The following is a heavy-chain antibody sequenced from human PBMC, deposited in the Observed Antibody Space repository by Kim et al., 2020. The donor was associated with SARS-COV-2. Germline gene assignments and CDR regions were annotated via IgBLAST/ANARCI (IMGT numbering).Heavy chain of an antibody. CDR1: GGSISSGGYY. D-gene: IGHD3-10*01. CDR2: IYYSGST. J-gene: IGHJ3*02. V-gene: IGHV4-31*03. CDR3: ARVIWGSGSYYNEAGAFDI. Sequence: SETLSLTCTVSGGSISSGGYYWSWIRQHPGKGLEWIGYIYYSGSTYYNPSLKSRVTISVDTSKNQFSLKLSSVTAADTAVYYCARVIWGSGSYYNEAGAFDIWGQGTMVTVSS.